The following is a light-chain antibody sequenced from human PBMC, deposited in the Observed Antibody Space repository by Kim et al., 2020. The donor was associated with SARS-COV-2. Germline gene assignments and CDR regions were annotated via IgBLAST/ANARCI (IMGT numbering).Light chain of an antibody. J-gene: IGKJ1*01. CDR2: KAS. Sequence: DIQMTQSPSTLSASVGDTVTITCRASQSISSWLAWYQHKPGKAPKLLIFKASGLESGVPIRFSGSGTGTEFTLTITNLQPDDFATYYCQQYDRYSVTFGQVTKVDIK. V-gene: IGKV1-5*03. CDR3: QQYDRYSVT. CDR1: QSISSW.